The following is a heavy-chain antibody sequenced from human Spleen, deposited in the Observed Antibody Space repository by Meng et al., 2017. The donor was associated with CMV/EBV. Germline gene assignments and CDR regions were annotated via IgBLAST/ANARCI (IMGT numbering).Heavy chain of an antibody. CDR3: ARELSGLERDDYVWGRVDV. CDR1: GDSVSSNSAD. CDR2: TYYRSKWYN. Sequence: SQTLSLTCAISGDSVSSNSADWNWIRQSPSRGLEWLGRTYYRSKWYNDYAVSVKSRITINPDTSKNQFSLQLNSVTPEDTAVYYCARELSGLERDDYVWGRVDVWGQGTTVTVSS. J-gene: IGHJ6*02. V-gene: IGHV6-1*01. D-gene: IGHD3-16*01.